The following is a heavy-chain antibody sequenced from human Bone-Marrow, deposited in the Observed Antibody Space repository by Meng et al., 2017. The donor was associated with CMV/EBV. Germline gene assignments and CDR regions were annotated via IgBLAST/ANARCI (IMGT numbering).Heavy chain of an antibody. V-gene: IGHV4-34*01. Sequence: SETLSLTCAVYGGSFSGYYWSWIRQPPGKGLEWMGEINHSGSTNYNPSLKSRVTISVDTSKNQFSLKLSSVTAADTAVYYCARGGDLIHYYYYGMDVWGQGTTVTVSS. CDR1: GGSFSGYY. CDR3: ARGGDLIHYYYYGMDV. J-gene: IGHJ6*02. CDR2: INHSGST. D-gene: IGHD1-26*01.